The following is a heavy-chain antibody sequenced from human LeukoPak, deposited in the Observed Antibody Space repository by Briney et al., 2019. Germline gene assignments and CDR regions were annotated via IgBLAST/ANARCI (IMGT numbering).Heavy chain of an antibody. J-gene: IGHJ4*02. Sequence: PGGSLRLSCAVSGFIFNNYGLVWIRHAPGQGQERVSAISNDGGGTTYADVVKGRFSVSRDNSKNTLFLQINSMRAEDTALYYCAKGSSGYFFDLWGQGTLVTVSS. V-gene: IGHV3-23*01. CDR2: ISNDGGGT. D-gene: IGHD3-22*01. CDR1: GFIFNNYG. CDR3: AKGSSGYFFDL.